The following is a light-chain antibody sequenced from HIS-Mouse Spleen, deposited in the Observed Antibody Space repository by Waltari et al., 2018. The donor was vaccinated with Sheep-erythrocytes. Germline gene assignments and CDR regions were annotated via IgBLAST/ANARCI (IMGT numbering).Light chain of an antibody. Sequence: QSALTQPRSVSGSPGQSVTISCTGTSSDVGSYNLVSWYQQHPGKAPKLLIYEGSKRPSGVSNRFSGSTSGNTASLTISGLQAEDEADYYCCSYAGSSTPWVFGGGTKLTVL. CDR2: EGS. CDR3: CSYAGSSTPWV. CDR1: SSDVGSYNL. J-gene: IGLJ3*02. V-gene: IGLV2-23*01.